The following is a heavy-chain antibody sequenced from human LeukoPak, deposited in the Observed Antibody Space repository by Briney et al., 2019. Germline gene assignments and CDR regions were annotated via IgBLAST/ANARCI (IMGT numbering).Heavy chain of an antibody. CDR1: GGSISCYY. V-gene: IGHV4-59*08. D-gene: IGHD6-19*01. Sequence: SETLSLTCTVSGGSISCYYWGWIRQPPGKGLEWVGYIYYSGSTKYNPSLESRVTISVDTSNNQFSLKLSSVTAADTAVYYCARRDTGGWLPDYWGQGTLVTVSS. J-gene: IGHJ4*02. CDR2: IYYSGST. CDR3: ARRDTGGWLPDY.